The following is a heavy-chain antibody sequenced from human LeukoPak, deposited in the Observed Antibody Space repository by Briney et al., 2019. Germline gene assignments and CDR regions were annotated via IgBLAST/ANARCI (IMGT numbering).Heavy chain of an antibody. D-gene: IGHD1-1*01. CDR1: GGSISGYY. CDR3: VKKVESKWFDP. Sequence: SETLSLTCTVSGGSISGYYWSWVRQPPGKGLEWIGYIYDSGTTNYNPSLKSRVTISEDTSKNQFSLKLTSVTAADTAVYYCVKKVESKWFDPWGQGTLVTVSS. V-gene: IGHV4-59*01. CDR2: IYDSGTT. J-gene: IGHJ5*02.